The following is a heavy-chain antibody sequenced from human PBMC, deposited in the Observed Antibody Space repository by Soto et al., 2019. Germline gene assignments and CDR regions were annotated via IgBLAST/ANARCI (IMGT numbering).Heavy chain of an antibody. CDR3: AVGEASSRNLAPYYLDF. D-gene: IGHD6-13*01. Sequence: SETLSLTCTVSGGSMRNYFWTWIRQPPGKGLEWIGYIHYSGTTSFFPSYNPSLRSRVTISEDTSKNQFSLKLLSVTTADTAVYFCAVGEASSRNLAPYYLDFWGQGTRVTVSS. CDR2: IHYSGTT. CDR1: GGSMRNYF. V-gene: IGHV4-59*01. J-gene: IGHJ4*02.